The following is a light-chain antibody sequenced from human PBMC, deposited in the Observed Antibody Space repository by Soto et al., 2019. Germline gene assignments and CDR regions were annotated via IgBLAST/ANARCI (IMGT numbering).Light chain of an antibody. CDR2: HAS. V-gene: IGKV3-20*01. CDR3: QQYGSSPLT. CDR1: QSVTSSY. J-gene: IGKJ4*01. Sequence: EIVLTQSPGTLPLSPGEGATLSCMASQSVTSSYLAWHRHKPGQAPRLLIYHASTRATGIPDRFSGSVSGTDFTLTISRLEPEDFAVYYCQQYGSSPLTFGGGTKVEIK.